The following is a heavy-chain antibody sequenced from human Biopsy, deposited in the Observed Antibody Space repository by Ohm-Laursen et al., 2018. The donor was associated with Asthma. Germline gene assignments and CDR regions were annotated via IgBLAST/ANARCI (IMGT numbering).Heavy chain of an antibody. D-gene: IGHD3-3*02. Sequence: GSLRLSCTASGFTFGDYWMSWVRQVPGKGLEWVANIKYDGIEKNHVDSLKGRFTISRDNAKNSLYLQMNGLRAEDTAVYYCARTFHLWSPYHAEHSQLWGQGTLVTVPS. CDR2: IKYDGIEK. CDR3: ARTFHLWSPYHAEHSQL. CDR1: GFTFGDYW. J-gene: IGHJ1*01. V-gene: IGHV3-7*01.